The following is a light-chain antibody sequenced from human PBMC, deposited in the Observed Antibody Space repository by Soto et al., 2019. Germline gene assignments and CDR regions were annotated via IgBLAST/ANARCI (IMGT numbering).Light chain of an antibody. Sequence: QSVLTQPASVSGSPGQSIIISCTGTSSDVGAYNYVSWYQQHPGTSPKLMIYDVDNRPSGVSNRFSGSKSGNTASLTISGLQAEDEADYYCSSYTTTHTRLCGGGTKVTVL. CDR1: SSDVGAYNY. V-gene: IGLV2-14*01. CDR3: SSYTTTHTRL. J-gene: IGLJ2*01. CDR2: DVD.